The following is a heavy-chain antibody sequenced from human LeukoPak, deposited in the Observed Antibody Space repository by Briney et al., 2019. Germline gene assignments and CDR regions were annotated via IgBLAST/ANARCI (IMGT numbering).Heavy chain of an antibody. CDR2: ISGSGGST. V-gene: IGHV3-23*01. D-gene: IGHD5-24*01. Sequence: PGGSLRLSCAASGFTFSSYAMSWVRQAPGKGLEWVSAISGSGGSTYYADSMKGRFTISGDNSKNTLYLQMNSLRAEDTAVYYCAKPHRMMATILPGPYYFDYWGQGTLVTVSS. J-gene: IGHJ4*02. CDR3: AKPHRMMATILPGPYYFDY. CDR1: GFTFSSYA.